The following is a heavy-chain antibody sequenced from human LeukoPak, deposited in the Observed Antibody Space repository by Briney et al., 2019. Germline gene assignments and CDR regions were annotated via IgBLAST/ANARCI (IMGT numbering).Heavy chain of an antibody. CDR2: INHSGST. Sequence: SETLSLTCAVYGGSFSGYYWSWIRQPPGKGLEWIGEINHSGSTNYNPSLKSRVTISVDTSKNQFSLKLSSVTAADTAVYYCARGYCSSTSCYNFFDYWGQGTLVTVSS. CDR3: ARGYCSSTSCYNFFDY. V-gene: IGHV4-34*01. CDR1: GGSFSGYY. D-gene: IGHD2-2*02. J-gene: IGHJ4*02.